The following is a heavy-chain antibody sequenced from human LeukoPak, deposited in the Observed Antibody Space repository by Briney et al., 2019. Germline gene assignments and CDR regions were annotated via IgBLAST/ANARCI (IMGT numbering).Heavy chain of an antibody. CDR2: IYPGDSDT. Sequence: GESLKISCKGAGYSFTSYWIGWVRQMPGKGLEWMGIIYPGDSDTRYSPSFQGQVTISADKSISTAYLQWSSLKASDTAMYYCARQILYSSSWYYWFDPWGQGTLVTVSS. V-gene: IGHV5-51*01. CDR1: GYSFTSYW. D-gene: IGHD6-13*01. CDR3: ARQILYSSSWYYWFDP. J-gene: IGHJ5*02.